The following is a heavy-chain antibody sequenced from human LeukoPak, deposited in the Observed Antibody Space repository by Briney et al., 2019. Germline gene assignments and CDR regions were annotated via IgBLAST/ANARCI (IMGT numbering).Heavy chain of an antibody. CDR3: ARDFGFTMVRGDTSYYFDY. CDR1: GYTFTSYY. Sequence: EASVKVSCKASGYTFTSYYMHWVRQAPGQGLEWMGIINPSGGSTSYAQRFQGRVTMTRDMSTSTVYMELSSLRSEDTAVYYCARDFGFTMVRGDTSYYFDYWGQGTLVTVSS. J-gene: IGHJ4*02. CDR2: INPSGGST. V-gene: IGHV1-46*01. D-gene: IGHD3-10*01.